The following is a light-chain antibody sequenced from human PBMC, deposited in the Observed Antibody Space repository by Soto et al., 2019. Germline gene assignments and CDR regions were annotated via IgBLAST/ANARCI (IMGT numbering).Light chain of an antibody. Sequence: DIQMTQSPSSLSASVGDRVTITCRASQSISSYLNWYQQKPGKAPKLLIYAASSLQSGVPSRFSGSGSGTDFTLTISSLQPEDFATYYCQQRHSTPPWTFGQGTKVDIK. CDR3: QQRHSTPPWT. J-gene: IGKJ1*01. CDR2: AAS. V-gene: IGKV1-39*01. CDR1: QSISSY.